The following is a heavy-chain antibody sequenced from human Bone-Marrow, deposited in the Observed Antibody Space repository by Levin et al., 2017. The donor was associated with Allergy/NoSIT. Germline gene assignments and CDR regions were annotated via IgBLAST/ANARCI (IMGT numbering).Heavy chain of an antibody. CDR3: ARTSGVASWYPFDY. J-gene: IGHJ4*02. D-gene: IGHD6-13*01. Sequence: PSQTLSLTCAVSGVSINSHYWGWIRQPPGRALEWIGYISYNGNSYYNLSLRTRVSMSLDASENQFSLKLSSVTAEDTAVYFCARTSGVASWYPFDYWGQGTLVSVSS. CDR1: GVSINSHY. CDR2: ISYNGNS. V-gene: IGHV4-59*04.